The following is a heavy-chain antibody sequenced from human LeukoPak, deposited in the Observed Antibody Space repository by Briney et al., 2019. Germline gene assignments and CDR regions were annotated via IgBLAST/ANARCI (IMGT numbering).Heavy chain of an antibody. J-gene: IGHJ4*02. D-gene: IGHD1-26*01. CDR3: ATFGATIITVYYFDY. CDR1: GFTFSSYA. Sequence: GGSLRLSCAASGFTFSSYAMSWVRQAPGKGLEWVSAISGSGGSTYYADSVKGRFTISRDNSKNTLYLQMNSLRAEDTAVYYCATFGATIITVYYFDYWGQGTLVTVSS. CDR2: ISGSGGST. V-gene: IGHV3-23*01.